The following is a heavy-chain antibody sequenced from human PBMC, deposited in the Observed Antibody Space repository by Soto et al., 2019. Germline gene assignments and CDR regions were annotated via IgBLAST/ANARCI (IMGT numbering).Heavy chain of an antibody. CDR3: ARDRVRGGLPQYGMDL. V-gene: IGHV3-21*01. Sequence: EVQLLESGGGLVQPGGSLRLSCAASGFSFSSYAMSLVRQAPGKGLEWVSSIRGVDNYKYYADSVKGRFTISRDNAKSSLFLQLNGLRAEDTAIYYCARDRVRGGLPQYGMDLWGQGTTVTVFS. D-gene: IGHD3-10*01. J-gene: IGHJ6*02. CDR2: IRGVDNYK. CDR1: GFSFSSYA.